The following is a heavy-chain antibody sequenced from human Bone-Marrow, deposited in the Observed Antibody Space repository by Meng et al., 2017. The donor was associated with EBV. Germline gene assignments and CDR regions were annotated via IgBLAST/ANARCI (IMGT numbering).Heavy chain of an antibody. J-gene: IGHJ5*02. Sequence: EVQLVESGGGLVKPGGSXXLSCAASGFTFSSYSMNWVRQAPGKGLEWVSSISSSSSYIYYADSVKGRFTISRDNAKNSLYLQMNSLRAEDTAVYYCARDPPKGMATITWGQGTLVTVSS. CDR2: ISSSSSYI. CDR3: ARDPPKGMATIT. V-gene: IGHV3-21*01. D-gene: IGHD5-24*01. CDR1: GFTFSSYS.